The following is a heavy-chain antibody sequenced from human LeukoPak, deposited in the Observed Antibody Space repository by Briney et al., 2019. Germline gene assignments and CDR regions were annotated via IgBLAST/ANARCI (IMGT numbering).Heavy chain of an antibody. Sequence: PSQTLSLTCTVSGGSISSGGYYWSWIRQHPGKGLEWIGYIYYSGSTYYNPSLKSRVTISVDRSKNQFSLKLSSVTAADTAVYYCARGGVGIDYYYGMDVWGQGTTVTVSS. CDR1: GGSISSGGYY. CDR2: IYYSGST. CDR3: ARGGVGIDYYYGMDV. D-gene: IGHD3-10*01. J-gene: IGHJ6*02. V-gene: IGHV4-31*03.